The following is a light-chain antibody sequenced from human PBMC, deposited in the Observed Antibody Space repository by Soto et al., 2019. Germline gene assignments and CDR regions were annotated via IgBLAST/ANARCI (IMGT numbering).Light chain of an antibody. Sequence: QSVLTQPPSASGTPGQRVTISCSGSSSNIESKTVNWYQHLPGTAHKLLIYSTNQRPSGVPDRFSGSKSDTSASLDISGLQSEDEADYYCATWEDSLNGPVFGGGTKLTVL. V-gene: IGLV1-44*01. CDR2: STN. CDR1: SSNIESKT. J-gene: IGLJ3*02. CDR3: ATWEDSLNGPV.